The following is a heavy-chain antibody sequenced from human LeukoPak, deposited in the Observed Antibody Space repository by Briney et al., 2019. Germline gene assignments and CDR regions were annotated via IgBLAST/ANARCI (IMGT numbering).Heavy chain of an antibody. J-gene: IGHJ5*02. V-gene: IGHV3-23*01. CDR3: ARDPPVPAASSIAWVIP. Sequence: GGSLRLSCAASGFIFSNYAMSWVRQAPGKGLEWVSAISGSGSNTYYADSVKGLFTISRDNSKNTVYLQMSSLRAEDTAVYYCARDPPVPAASSIAWVIPWGQGTLVTVSS. CDR2: ISGSGSNT. CDR1: GFIFSNYA. D-gene: IGHD2-2*01.